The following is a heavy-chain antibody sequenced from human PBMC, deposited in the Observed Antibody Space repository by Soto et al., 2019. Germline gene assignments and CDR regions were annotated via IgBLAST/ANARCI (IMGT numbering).Heavy chain of an antibody. Sequence: ASVKVSCKASGCTFTSYDINWVRQATGQGREWMGWMDPNSGNTGYAQKFQGRVTMTRNTSISTAYMELSSLRSEDTAVYYCARVGYYYDSSGYYLSFDYWGQGTLVTVSS. CDR3: ARVGYYYDSSGYYLSFDY. CDR2: MDPNSGNT. J-gene: IGHJ4*02. D-gene: IGHD3-22*01. CDR1: GCTFTSYD. V-gene: IGHV1-8*01.